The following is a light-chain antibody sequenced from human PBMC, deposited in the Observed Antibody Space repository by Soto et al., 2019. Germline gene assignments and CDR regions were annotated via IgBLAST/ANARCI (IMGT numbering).Light chain of an antibody. Sequence: EIVLTQSPATLSVSPGDRATLSCRASQSVRSDLAWLQQKPGQAPRLLIYDASTRAIGIPARFSGSVSGTEFTLTISSLQSEDFAIYYCQQYNNWPLTFGGGTKVEIK. V-gene: IGKV3-15*01. CDR3: QQYNNWPLT. J-gene: IGKJ4*01. CDR2: DAS. CDR1: QSVRSD.